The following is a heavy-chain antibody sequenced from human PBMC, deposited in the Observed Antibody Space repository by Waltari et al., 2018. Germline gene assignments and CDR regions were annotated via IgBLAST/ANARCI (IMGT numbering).Heavy chain of an antibody. J-gene: IGHJ5*02. D-gene: IGHD3-3*01. Sequence: QVQLVQSGAEVKKPGASVKVSCKASGYTFSDYGISWVRQAPGQGLEWMGWIRGNKCHTNHAQKFTGRLTMTEDTSATTVYMELTYLTSDDTAVYYCARERHRLMEEGYLMALDPWGQGTLVTVSS. CDR2: IRGNKCHT. CDR1: GYTFSDYG. V-gene: IGHV1-18*01. CDR3: ARERHRLMEEGYLMALDP.